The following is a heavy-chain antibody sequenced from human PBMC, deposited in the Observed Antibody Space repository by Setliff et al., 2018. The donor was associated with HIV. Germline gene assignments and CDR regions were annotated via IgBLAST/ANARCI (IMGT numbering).Heavy chain of an antibody. J-gene: IGHJ3*02. D-gene: IGHD1-1*01. CDR3: ARVGPESLPYTWDDEADTFDI. Sequence: ASVKVSCKASGYIFTNYGISWVRQAPGQGLEWMGWITGYNGNTNYAEKFQGRVTMTIDTSTSTAYLELRSLRSDDTAVYFCARVGPESLPYTWDDEADTFDIWGQGTMVTVSS. CDR2: ITGYNGNT. V-gene: IGHV1-18*01. CDR1: GYIFTNYG.